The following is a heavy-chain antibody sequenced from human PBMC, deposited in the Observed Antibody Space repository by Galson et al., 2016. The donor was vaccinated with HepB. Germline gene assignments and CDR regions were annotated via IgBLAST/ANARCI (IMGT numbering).Heavy chain of an antibody. J-gene: IGHJ4*02. D-gene: IGHD6-13*01. CDR3: ARHSGYSSSWYFFEALDY. CDR1: GGSISSSSYY. CDR2: IYYSGST. V-gene: IGHV4-39*01. Sequence: SETLSLTCTVSGGSISSSSYYWGWIRQPPGEGLEWIGSIYYSGSTYYNPSLKSRVTISVDTSKNQFSLKLSSVTAADTAVYYCARHSGYSSSWYFFEALDYWGQGTLVTVSS.